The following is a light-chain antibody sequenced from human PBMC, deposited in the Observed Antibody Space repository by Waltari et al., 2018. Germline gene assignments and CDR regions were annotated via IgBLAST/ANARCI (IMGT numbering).Light chain of an antibody. CDR2: EVT. Sequence: QSALTQPASVSGSPGQSITISCTGTNSDVGSYNFVSWYQQHPGEAPQLMIFEVTNRPAGVSNRFSGSKSGNTASLIISGLQGEDEADYYCSSHTTSRTYVFGTGTKVTVL. CDR1: NSDVGSYNF. V-gene: IGLV2-14*01. CDR3: SSHTTSRTYV. J-gene: IGLJ1*01.